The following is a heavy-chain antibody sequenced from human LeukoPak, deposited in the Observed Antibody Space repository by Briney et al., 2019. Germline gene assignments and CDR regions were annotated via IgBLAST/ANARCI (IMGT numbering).Heavy chain of an antibody. Sequence: ASVKVSCKASGYTFTGYYMHWVRQAPGQGLEWMGRINPNNGGTNYAQKLQGRVTMTTDTSTSTAYMELRSLRSDDTAVYYCASTKRGFGELYDYWGQGTLVTVSS. CDR1: GYTFTGYY. V-gene: IGHV1-2*06. D-gene: IGHD3-10*01. CDR2: INPNNGGT. J-gene: IGHJ4*02. CDR3: ASTKRGFGELYDY.